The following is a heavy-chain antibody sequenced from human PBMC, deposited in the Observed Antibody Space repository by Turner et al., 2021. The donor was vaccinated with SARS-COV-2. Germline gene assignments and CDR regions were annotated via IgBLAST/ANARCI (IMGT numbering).Heavy chain of an antibody. CDR1: GGAISSSSSY. J-gene: IGHJ6*02. D-gene: IGHD3-10*01. Sequence: QMHLQETGPGQVKPPQTLSLTCTVSGGAISSSSSYWGWIRQPPGKGMEWNGSSSNSWSGYTNPYPTSRSTITIDTSKTKFSLNLSSVTAADAAVDDCSSQEALVPSDYYYYYGMDVWGQGTTVTVSS. CDR2: SSNSWSG. V-gene: IGHV4-39*01. CDR3: SSQEALVPSDYYYYYGMDV.